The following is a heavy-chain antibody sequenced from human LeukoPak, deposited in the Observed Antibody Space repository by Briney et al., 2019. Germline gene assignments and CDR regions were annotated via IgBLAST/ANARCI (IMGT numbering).Heavy chain of an antibody. CDR2: INPNSGDT. J-gene: IGHJ4*02. V-gene: IGHV1-2*02. CDR1: GYTFTGYY. CDR3: ARDLGWNYDY. Sequence: ASVKVSCKASGYTFTGYYMHWVRQAPGQGLEWMGWINPNSGDTDYAQKFQGRVTMTRDTSINTAYMELSRLRSDDTAVYYCARDLGWNYDYWGQGTLVTVSS. D-gene: IGHD1-7*01.